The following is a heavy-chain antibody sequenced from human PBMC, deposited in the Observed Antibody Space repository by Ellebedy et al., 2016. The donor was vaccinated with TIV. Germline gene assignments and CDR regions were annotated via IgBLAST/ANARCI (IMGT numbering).Heavy chain of an antibody. Sequence: GGSLRLSCAASGLTFSRFWMIWVRQAPGKGLEWVANINQDGSAGYYVDSVKGRFTISRDNAKNSLYLQMKSLRAEDTAVYYCAGPAAVGTKAFDYWGQGTLATVSS. D-gene: IGHD6-13*01. CDR2: INQDGSAG. CDR1: GLTFSRFW. CDR3: AGPAAVGTKAFDY. V-gene: IGHV3-7*01. J-gene: IGHJ4*02.